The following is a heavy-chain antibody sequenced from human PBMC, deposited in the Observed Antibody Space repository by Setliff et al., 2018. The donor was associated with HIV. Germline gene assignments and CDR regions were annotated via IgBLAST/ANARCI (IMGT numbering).Heavy chain of an antibody. CDR1: GYSISSGYY. J-gene: IGHJ4*02. V-gene: IGHV4-38-2*02. CDR3: ARHPFTNYFDY. D-gene: IGHD3-10*01. CDR2: IYHSGST. Sequence: SETLSLTCTVSGYSISSGYYWGWIRQPPGKGLEWIGNIYHSGSTDYNPSLKSRVTISVDTSKNQFSLRLSSVTAADTAVYYCARHPFTNYFDYWGQGTLVTVSS.